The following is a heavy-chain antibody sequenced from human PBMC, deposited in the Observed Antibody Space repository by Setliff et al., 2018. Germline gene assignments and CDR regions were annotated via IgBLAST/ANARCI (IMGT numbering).Heavy chain of an antibody. Sequence: SETLSLTCNVSGGSVSSSSWWTWVRRPPGKGLEWIGQNDHRGNTRYNPSLKIRVTISVDTSKNQFSLKLSSVTAADTAVYYCARDVGSSWFDYWGQGTLVTVSS. CDR2: NDHRGNT. CDR3: ARDVGSSWFDY. CDR1: GGSVSSSSW. V-gene: IGHV4-4*02. D-gene: IGHD6-13*01. J-gene: IGHJ4*02.